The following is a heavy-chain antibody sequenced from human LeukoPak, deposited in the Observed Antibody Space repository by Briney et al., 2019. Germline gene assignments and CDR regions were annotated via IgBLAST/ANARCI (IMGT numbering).Heavy chain of an antibody. D-gene: IGHD3-3*01. CDR2: IYTSGST. CDR3: ARDIGYYDFWSGYYDY. Sequence: RTSETLSLTCTVSGGSISSYYWSWIRQPAGKGLEWIGRIYTSGSTNYNPSLKSRVTMSVDTSKNQFSLKLSSVTAADTAVYYCARDIGYYDFWSGYYDYWGQGTLVTVSS. J-gene: IGHJ4*02. V-gene: IGHV4-4*07. CDR1: GGSISSYY.